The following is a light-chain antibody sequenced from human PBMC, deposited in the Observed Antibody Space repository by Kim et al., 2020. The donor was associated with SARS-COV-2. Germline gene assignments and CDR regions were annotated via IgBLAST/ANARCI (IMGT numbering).Light chain of an antibody. Sequence: ASVGDRVTITCRATQSVSINLNWYQQRPGKAPRLLIYGASTLQSGVPSRFSGSGSGTGFTLTISSLQPEDFAIYYCQQTFSIQYSFGQGTKLEI. CDR3: QQTFSIQYS. V-gene: IGKV1-39*01. CDR2: GAS. CDR1: QSVSIN. J-gene: IGKJ2*03.